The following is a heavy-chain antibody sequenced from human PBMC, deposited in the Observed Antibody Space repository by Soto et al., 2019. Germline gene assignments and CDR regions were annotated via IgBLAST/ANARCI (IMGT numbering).Heavy chain of an antibody. CDR1: GGSISSGDHY. CDR2: IYYSGST. D-gene: IGHD2-15*01. V-gene: IGHV4-30-4*01. CDR3: ARVADCSGGRCYFSVDY. Sequence: QVQLQESGPGLVKPSQTLSLTCTVSGGSISSGDHYWSWIRQPPGKALEGFGYIYYSGSTYYNPSLKSRVTISVDTSKNQFSLKLSSVTAADTAVYYCARVADCSGGRCYFSVDYWGQGTLVTVSS. J-gene: IGHJ4*02.